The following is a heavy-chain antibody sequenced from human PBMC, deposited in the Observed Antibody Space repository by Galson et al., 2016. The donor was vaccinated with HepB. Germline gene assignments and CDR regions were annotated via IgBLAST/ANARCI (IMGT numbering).Heavy chain of an antibody. CDR3: AHRHITPRRDEN. V-gene: IGHV2-5*02. J-gene: IGHJ4*02. CDR1: GFSLSTSGVG. CDR2: IHWDDDK. Sequence: PALVKPPQTLTVTCTFSGFSLSTSGVGVGWIRQPPGKALEWLALIHWDDDKRYSPSLKSRLTITKDTSKNQVVLTMTDMDPVDTGPYYCAHRHITPRRDENWGQGTLVTGSS.